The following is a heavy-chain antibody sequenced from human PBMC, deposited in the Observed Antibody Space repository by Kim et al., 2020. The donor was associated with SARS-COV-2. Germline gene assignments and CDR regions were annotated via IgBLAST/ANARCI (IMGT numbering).Heavy chain of an antibody. CDR1: GFTFSSYA. CDR2: ISGSGGST. J-gene: IGHJ5*02. Sequence: GGSLRLSCAASGFTFSSYAMSWVRQAPGKGLEWVSAISGSGGSTYYADSVKGRFTISRDNSKNTLYLQMNSLRAEDTAVYYCARPRRVVVVPAGDFDPWGQRTLVTVSS. D-gene: IGHD2-2*01. CDR3: ARPRRVVVVPAGDFDP. V-gene: IGHV3-23*01.